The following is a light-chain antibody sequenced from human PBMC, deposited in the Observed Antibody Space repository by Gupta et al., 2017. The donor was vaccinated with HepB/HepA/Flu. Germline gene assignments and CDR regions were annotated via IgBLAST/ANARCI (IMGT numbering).Light chain of an antibody. J-gene: IGLJ2*01. Sequence: QSVLPQPPTPSGTPGQRVTISCSGSSSNIGSNYVYWYQQLPGTAPKLLIYRNNQRPSGVPDRFSGSKSGTSASLAISGLRSEDEADYYCATWDDSLSGVVFGGGTKLTVL. CDR1: SSNIGSNY. CDR3: ATWDDSLSGVV. CDR2: RNN. V-gene: IGLV1-47*01.